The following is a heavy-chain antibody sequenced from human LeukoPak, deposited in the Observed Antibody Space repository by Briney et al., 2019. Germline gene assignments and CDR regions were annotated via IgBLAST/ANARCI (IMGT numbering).Heavy chain of an antibody. Sequence: SETLSLTCTVSGGSIISSDYHWGWVRQPPGKGLEWIGTISYSGNTDYNPSLRSRVTISVDTSNNQFSLRLGSVTAADTAVYHCARHCCSGPAKCVFDIWGQGTMVTVSS. D-gene: IGHD2-15*01. J-gene: IGHJ3*02. CDR2: ISYSGNT. V-gene: IGHV4-39*01. CDR3: ARHCCSGPAKCVFDI. CDR1: GGSIISSDYH.